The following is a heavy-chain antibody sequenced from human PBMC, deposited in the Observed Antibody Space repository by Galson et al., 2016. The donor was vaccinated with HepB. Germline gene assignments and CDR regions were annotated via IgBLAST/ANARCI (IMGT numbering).Heavy chain of an antibody. CDR3: AKDSPYWVPLGYYYGIDV. J-gene: IGHJ6*02. Sequence: SLRLSCAASGFTFNNCDMTWVRQAPGKGLEWVSTISGSGGSTDYADSVKGRFTISRDNSKNTLYLQMSSRRAGDTAVYYCAKDSPYWVPLGYYYGIDVWGQGTTVTVSS. CDR1: GFTFNNCD. D-gene: IGHD2-15*01. CDR2: ISGSGGST. V-gene: IGHV3-23*01.